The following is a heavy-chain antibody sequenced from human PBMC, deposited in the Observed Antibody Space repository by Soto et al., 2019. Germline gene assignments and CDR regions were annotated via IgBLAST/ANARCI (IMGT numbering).Heavy chain of an antibody. CDR3: ARDPAP. J-gene: IGHJ5*02. V-gene: IGHV4-31*03. CDR2: IYNSGTT. CDR1: GGSITRGGYY. Sequence: QVQLQESGPGLVKPSETLSLTCTVSGGSITRGGYYWSWIRQHPGKGLEWIGYIYNSGTTYYNPSLKSRLTIAVDTSKNQFSLKLTSVTAADTAVYYCARDPAPWGQGTLVTVSS.